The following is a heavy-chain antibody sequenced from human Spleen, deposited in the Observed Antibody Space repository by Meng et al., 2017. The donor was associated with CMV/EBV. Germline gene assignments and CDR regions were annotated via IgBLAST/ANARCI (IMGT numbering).Heavy chain of an antibody. D-gene: IGHD3/OR15-3a*01. Sequence: CAASGYTFSDYYVSWIRQAPGKGLEWVSYISSTGSTIYYADSVNGRFTISRDNAKNSLFLQMNSLRAEDTAVYYCAREGLASPFDYWGQGTLVTVSS. CDR3: AREGLASPFDY. V-gene: IGHV3-11*04. CDR1: GYTFSDYY. CDR2: ISSTGSTI. J-gene: IGHJ4*02.